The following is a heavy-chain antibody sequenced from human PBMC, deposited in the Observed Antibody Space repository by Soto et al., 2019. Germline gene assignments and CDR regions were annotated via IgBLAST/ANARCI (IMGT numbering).Heavy chain of an antibody. CDR1: GFTFSSYG. CDR3: ANQWELLPFDY. Sequence: GGSLRLSCAASGFTFSSYGMHWVRQAPGKGLEWVAVISYDGSNKYYADSVKGRFTISRDNSKNTLYLQMNSLRAEDTAVYYCANQWELLPFDYWGQGTLVTVSS. V-gene: IGHV3-30*18. J-gene: IGHJ4*02. CDR2: ISYDGSNK. D-gene: IGHD1-26*01.